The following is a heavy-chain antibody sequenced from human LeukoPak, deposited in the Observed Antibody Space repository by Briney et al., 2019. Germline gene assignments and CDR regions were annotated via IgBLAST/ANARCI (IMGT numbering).Heavy chain of an antibody. CDR2: IYPGDSDT. V-gene: IGHV5-51*01. CDR3: ARWDTVGATSGSDY. CDR1: GYSFTNYW. Sequence: GESLKISCKGSGYSFTNYWIGWGRQMPGKGLEWMGSIYPGDSDTRYSPSFQGQVTISADKSIRTAYLQWSSLKASDTAMYYCARWDTVGATSGSDYWGQGTLVTVSS. D-gene: IGHD1-26*01. J-gene: IGHJ4*02.